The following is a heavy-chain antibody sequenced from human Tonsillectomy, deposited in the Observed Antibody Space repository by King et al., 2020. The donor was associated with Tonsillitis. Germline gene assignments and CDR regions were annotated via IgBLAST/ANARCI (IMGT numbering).Heavy chain of an antibody. J-gene: IGHJ2*01. CDR1: GGSISSYY. V-gene: IGHV4-59*01. D-gene: IGHD6-13*01. CDR3: ARVHSSSYWYFDL. CDR2: VYYSGST. Sequence: QLQESGPGLVKPSETLSLTCTVSGGSISSYYWSWIRQPPGKGLEWIGFVYYSGSTNYNPSLKSRVTISVDTSKNQFSLRLSSVTAADTAVYYCARVHSSSYWYFDLWGRGTLVTVSS.